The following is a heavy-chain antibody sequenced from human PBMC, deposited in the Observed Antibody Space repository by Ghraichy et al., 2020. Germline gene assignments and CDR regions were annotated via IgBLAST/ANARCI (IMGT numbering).Heavy chain of an antibody. CDR3: ARVNWGEVGHAFDV. Sequence: SQTLSLTCTVSGDSISSSYWTWIRHPAGKGLEWIGRVYPSGNTDYNPSLRSRITMSLDTSKNQFSLKLTSVTAADTAVYYCARVNWGEVGHAFDVWGPGTMVIVSS. CDR2: VYPSGNT. V-gene: IGHV4-4*07. CDR1: GDSISSSY. D-gene: IGHD7-27*01. J-gene: IGHJ3*01.